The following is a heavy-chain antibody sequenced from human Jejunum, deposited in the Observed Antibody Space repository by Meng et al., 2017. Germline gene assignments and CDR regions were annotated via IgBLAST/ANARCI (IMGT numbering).Heavy chain of an antibody. CDR1: GHTFTDYY. Sequence: ASVKVSCKASGHTFTDYYMHWVRQAPGQGLDWMGWINANTGDTNYAQNFQGRVTLTRDTSISTAYMELSSLRSDDTAVYYCTRRPINYEMVAPAADAFDLWGQGTRVT. CDR3: TRRPINYEMVAPAADAFDL. J-gene: IGHJ3*01. V-gene: IGHV1-2*02. D-gene: IGHD2-15*01. CDR2: INANTGDT.